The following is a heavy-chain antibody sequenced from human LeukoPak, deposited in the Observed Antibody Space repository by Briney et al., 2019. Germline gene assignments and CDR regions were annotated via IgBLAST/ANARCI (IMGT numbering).Heavy chain of an antibody. CDR1: GFTLSSYN. Sequence: GGSLRLSCAASGFTLSSYNMNWVRQAPGKGLEWISYISISSSIMYYADSVKGRFTISRDNTKNSLFLQMNSLRVEDTAVYYCVSFYETYWGRGTLVTVSS. J-gene: IGHJ4*02. CDR2: ISISSSIM. CDR3: VSFYETY. V-gene: IGHV3-48*01. D-gene: IGHD2/OR15-2a*01.